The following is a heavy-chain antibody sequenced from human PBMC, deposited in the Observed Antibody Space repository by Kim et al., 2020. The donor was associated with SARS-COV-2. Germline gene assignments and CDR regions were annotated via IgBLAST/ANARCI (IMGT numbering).Heavy chain of an antibody. D-gene: IGHD2-21*02. CDR2: INTDTENP. J-gene: IGHJ4*02. CDR1: GYTFISYA. V-gene: IGHV7-4-1*02. CDR3: ARAARDCYLAY. Sequence: ASVKVSCKASGYTFISYAVNWVRQAPGQGLEWMGWINTDTENPKYAQNSTGRITFSRDTSASTAYLQISSLKSEDTAVYYCARAARDCYLAYWSQGTLGT.